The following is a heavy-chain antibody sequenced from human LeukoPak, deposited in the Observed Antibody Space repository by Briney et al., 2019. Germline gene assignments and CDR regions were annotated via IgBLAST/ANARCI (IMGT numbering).Heavy chain of an antibody. Sequence: ASVKVSCKASGGTFSSYAISWVRQAPGQGLERMGIINPSGGSTSYAQKFQGRVTMTRDTSTSTVYMELSSLRSEDTAVYYCARASIFESLTRYWYFDLWGRGTLVTVSS. CDR1: GGTFSSYA. CDR3: ARASIFESLTRYWYFDL. V-gene: IGHV1-46*01. J-gene: IGHJ2*01. D-gene: IGHD3-3*01. CDR2: INPSGGST.